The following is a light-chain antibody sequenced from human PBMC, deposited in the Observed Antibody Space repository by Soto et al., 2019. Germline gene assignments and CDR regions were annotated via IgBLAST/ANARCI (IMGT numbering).Light chain of an antibody. J-gene: IGLJ1*01. V-gene: IGLV2-14*03. CDR3: SSYTTSNTRQIV. CDR1: SSDVGGYNY. CDR2: DVT. Sequence: QSALTQPASVSGSPGQSITISCTGTSSDVGGYNYVSWYQHHPGKAPKLIIYDVTNRPSGVSNPVSGSKSGNTASLTISGLQPEDDAEYYCSSYTTSNTRQIVFGTGTKLTVL.